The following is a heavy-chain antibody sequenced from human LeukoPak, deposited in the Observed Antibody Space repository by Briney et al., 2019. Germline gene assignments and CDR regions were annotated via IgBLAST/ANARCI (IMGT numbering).Heavy chain of an antibody. CDR2: ISYDGSYK. V-gene: IGHV3-30*18. CDR1: EFTFSTYG. Sequence: GRSLRLSCAASEFTFSTYGMHWVRQAPGKGLEWVAVISYDGSYKFYADSVKGRFTISRDNSKSTLYLQMNSLRAEDTAVYYCAKDRYSGLNTIDYWGQGTLVTVSS. J-gene: IGHJ4*02. CDR3: AKDRYSGLNTIDY. D-gene: IGHD6-13*01.